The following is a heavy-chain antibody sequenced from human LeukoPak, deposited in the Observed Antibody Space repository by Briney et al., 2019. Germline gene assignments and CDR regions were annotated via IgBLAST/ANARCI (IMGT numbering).Heavy chain of an antibody. CDR3: ARDPYYYDSSGYYGEGFDY. CDR2: INPKSGGT. D-gene: IGHD3-22*01. V-gene: IGHV1-2*02. J-gene: IGHJ4*02. CDR1: GYTFTGYY. Sequence: ASVKVSCKASGYTFTGYYMHWVRQAPGQGLEWMGWINPKSGGTNYAQKFQGRVTMTRDASIHTAYMELSRLRSDDTAVYYCARDPYYYDSSGYYGEGFDYWGQGTLVTVSS.